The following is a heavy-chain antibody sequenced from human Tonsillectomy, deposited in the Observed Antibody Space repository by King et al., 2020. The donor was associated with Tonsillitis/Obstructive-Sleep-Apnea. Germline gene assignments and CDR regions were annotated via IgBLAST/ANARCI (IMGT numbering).Heavy chain of an antibody. CDR2: IYPSGTP. V-gene: IGHV4-4*02. Sequence: VQLQESGPGLVKPSGTLSLTCAVSGGSISSPNWWSWVRQPPGKGLEWIGEIYPSGTPNYNPSLQSRVNISVGNSKNHFSPKLNSVTAADTAVYYCARVEGSGSYSPFDSWGRGTLVTVSS. D-gene: IGHD3-10*01. CDR3: ARVEGSGSYSPFDS. J-gene: IGHJ4*02. CDR1: GGSISSPNW.